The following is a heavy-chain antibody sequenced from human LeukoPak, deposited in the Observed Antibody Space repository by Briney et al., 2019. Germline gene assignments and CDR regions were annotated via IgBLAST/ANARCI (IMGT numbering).Heavy chain of an antibody. V-gene: IGHV3-53*01. CDR2: IYSGGST. J-gene: IGHJ3*02. Sequence: GGSLRLSCAASGFTVSSNYMSWVRQAPGKGLERVSVIYSGGSTYYADSVKGRFTISRDNSKNTLYLQMNSLRAEDTAVYYCASKDYYDSRNAFDIWGQGTMVTVSS. D-gene: IGHD3-22*01. CDR3: ASKDYYDSRNAFDI. CDR1: GFTVSSNY.